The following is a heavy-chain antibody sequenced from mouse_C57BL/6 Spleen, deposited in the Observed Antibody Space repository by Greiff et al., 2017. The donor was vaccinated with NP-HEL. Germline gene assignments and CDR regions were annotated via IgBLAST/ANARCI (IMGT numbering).Heavy chain of an antibody. CDR3: ASEGIYGGFAY. D-gene: IGHD1-1*02. CDR2: IYPGGGDT. V-gene: IGHV1-82*01. Sequence: QVQLKESGPELVKPGASVKISCKASGYAFSSSWMNWVKQRPGKGLEWIGRIYPGGGDTNYNGKFKGKATLTADKSSSTAYMQLSSLTSEDSAVYIYASEGIYGGFAYWGQGTLVTVSA. J-gene: IGHJ3*01. CDR1: GYAFSSSW.